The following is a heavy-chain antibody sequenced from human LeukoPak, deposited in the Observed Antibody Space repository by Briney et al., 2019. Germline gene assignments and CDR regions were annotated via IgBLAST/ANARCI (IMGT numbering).Heavy chain of an antibody. J-gene: IGHJ4*02. D-gene: IGHD6-13*01. CDR1: GYTFTANS. V-gene: IGHV1-18*01. CDR2: ISVSSGNT. Sequence: ASVKVSCKASGYTFTANSISWVRHAPGQGLEWMGWISVSSGNTRYPHKLQGRGTMTTDTSTSTVYMELRSLRSDDTAVYYCARVRSSSWGGDYFDYWGQGTLVTVSS. CDR3: ARVRSSSWGGDYFDY.